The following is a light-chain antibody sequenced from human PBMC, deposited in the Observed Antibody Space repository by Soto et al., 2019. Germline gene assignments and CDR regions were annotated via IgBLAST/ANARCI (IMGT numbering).Light chain of an antibody. CDR1: QSVSSY. CDR3: RQRSNWPPVST. J-gene: IGKJ3*01. V-gene: IGKV3-11*01. CDR2: DAS. Sequence: EIVLTQSPATLSLSPGERATLSCRASQSVSSYLAWYQQKPGQAPRLLIYDASNRATGIPARFSGSGSGTDFTLTISSLEPEDFAVYYCRQRSNWPPVSTFGPGTKVDIK.